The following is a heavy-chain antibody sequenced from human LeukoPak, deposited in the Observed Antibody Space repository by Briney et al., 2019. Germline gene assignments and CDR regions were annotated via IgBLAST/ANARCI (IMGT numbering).Heavy chain of an antibody. V-gene: IGHV3-23*01. Sequence: GGSLRLSCAASGFTFSSYAMSWVRQAPGKGLEWVSVISGSGGTTFYTDSVKGRFTISRDNSKNTLYLQMGSLRAEDMAVYYCASGYCSGGSCYLMPFHDWGQGTLVTVSS. CDR1: GFTFSSYA. J-gene: IGHJ4*02. CDR3: ASGYCSGGSCYLMPFHD. D-gene: IGHD2-15*01. CDR2: ISGSGGTT.